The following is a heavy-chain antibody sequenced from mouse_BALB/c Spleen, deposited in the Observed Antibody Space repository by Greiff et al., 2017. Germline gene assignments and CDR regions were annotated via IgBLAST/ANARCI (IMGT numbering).Heavy chain of an antibody. J-gene: IGHJ4*01. CDR1: GFTFSSYT. Sequence: EVKLVESGGGLVQPGGSLKLSCAASGFTFSSYTMSWVRQTPEKRLEWVAYISNGGGSTYYPDTVKGRFTISRDNAKNTLYLQMSSLKSEDTAMYYCARQRVYYDYDGAMDYWGQGTSVTVSS. CDR2: ISNGGGST. V-gene: IGHV5-12-2*01. CDR3: ARQRVYYDYDGAMDY. D-gene: IGHD2-4*01.